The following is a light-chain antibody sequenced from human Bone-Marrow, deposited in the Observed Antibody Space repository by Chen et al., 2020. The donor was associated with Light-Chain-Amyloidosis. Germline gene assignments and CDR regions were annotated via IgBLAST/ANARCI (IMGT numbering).Light chain of an antibody. Sequence: DIQMTQSPSTLSASVGDRVTITCRASQSISSWLAWYQQKPGKAPKLLIYDASSLESGVPSRFSGSGSGTEFTLPISSLQPDDFATYYCQQYNSYSFSLTFGQGTKVEIK. CDR1: QSISSW. CDR3: QQYNSYSFSLT. J-gene: IGKJ1*01. V-gene: IGKV1-5*01. CDR2: DAS.